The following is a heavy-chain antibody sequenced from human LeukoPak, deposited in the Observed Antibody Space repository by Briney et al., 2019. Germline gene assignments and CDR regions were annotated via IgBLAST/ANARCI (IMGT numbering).Heavy chain of an antibody. CDR1: GFSLSASGEG. CDR2: IYWDDDE. V-gene: IGHV2-5*02. J-gene: IGHJ5*02. CDR3: AHRLLKYRVTTPGAPWFDP. Sequence: SGPTLVKPTQTLTLTCTFSGFSLSASGEGVGWIRQPPGKALEWLALIYWDDDERYSPSLKTRLSIIKDTSKNQVVLTMTNMEPVDSGTYYCAHRLLKYRVTTPGAPWFDPWGQGTQVTVSS. D-gene: IGHD1/OR15-1a*01.